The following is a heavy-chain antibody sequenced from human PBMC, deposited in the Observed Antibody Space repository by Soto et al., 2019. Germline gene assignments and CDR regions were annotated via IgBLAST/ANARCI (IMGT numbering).Heavy chain of an antibody. D-gene: IGHD3-16*01. CDR2: ISAYNGNT. CDR3: ARGGTRIDY. J-gene: IGHJ4*02. Sequence: GQGLEWMGWISAYNGNTNYAQNFQGRVTMTTDTSTSTAYMELRSLRSDDTAVYYCARGGTRIDYWGQGTLVTVSS. V-gene: IGHV1-18*01.